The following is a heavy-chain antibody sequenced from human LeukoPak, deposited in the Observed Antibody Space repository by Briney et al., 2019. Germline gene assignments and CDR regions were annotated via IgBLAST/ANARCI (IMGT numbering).Heavy chain of an antibody. CDR1: GDSVSSKNGA. J-gene: IGHJ4*02. D-gene: IGHD6-19*01. CDR2: TYYRSKWYN. Sequence: PSQTLSLTCVVSGDSVSSKNGAWNWIRQSPSRGLEWLERTYYRSKWYNDYAESMEGRMAISQDTSKNQYSLHLNSVTPDDTAVYYCARDFGTTGWHTFDYWGQGTLVTVSS. CDR3: ARDFGTTGWHTFDY. V-gene: IGHV6-1*01.